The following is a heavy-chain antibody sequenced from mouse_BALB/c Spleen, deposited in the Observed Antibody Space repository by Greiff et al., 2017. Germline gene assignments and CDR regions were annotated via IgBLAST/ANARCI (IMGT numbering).Heavy chain of an antibody. CDR3: AMEGLRRRGYYYAMDY. V-gene: IGHV5-6-5*01. D-gene: IGHD2-4*01. CDR2: ISSGGST. CDR1: GFTFSSYA. J-gene: IGHJ4*01. Sequence: EVMLVESGGGLVKPGGSLKLSCAASGFTFSSYAMSWVRQTPEKRLEWVASISSGGSTYYPDSVKGRFTISRDNARNILYLQMSSLRSEDTAMYYCAMEGLRRRGYYYAMDYWGQGTSVTVSS.